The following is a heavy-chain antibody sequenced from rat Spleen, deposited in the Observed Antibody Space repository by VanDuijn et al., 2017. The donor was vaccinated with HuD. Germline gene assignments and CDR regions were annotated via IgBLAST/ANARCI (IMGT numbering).Heavy chain of an antibody. CDR3: AREDYYYDGTYYPYWYFDF. J-gene: IGHJ1*01. CDR2: ISYSGST. CDR1: GYSITSNY. V-gene: IGHV3-1*01. D-gene: IGHD1-12*02. Sequence: EVQLQESGPGLVKPSQSLSLTCSVTGYSITSNYWGWIRKFPGNKMEWIGHISYSGSTSYNPSLKSRISITRDTSKNQFFLQVNSVTTEDTATYYCAREDYYYDGTYYPYWYFDFWGPGTMVTVSS.